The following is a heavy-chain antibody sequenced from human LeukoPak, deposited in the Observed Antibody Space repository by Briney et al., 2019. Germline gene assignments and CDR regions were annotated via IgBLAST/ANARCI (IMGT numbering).Heavy chain of an antibody. CDR2: IDNDGSDT. V-gene: IGHV3-74*01. J-gene: IGHJ3*02. CDR3: ARGGYHHGFDI. CDR1: GFTFDDYG. Sequence: PGGSLRLSCAASGFTFDDYGMSWVRQAPGKGLVWVSRIDNDGSDTIYADSVKGRFTISRDNAKSTLYLQMNSLKAEDTAVYYCARGGYHHGFDIWGQGTMVTVSS. D-gene: IGHD2-15*01.